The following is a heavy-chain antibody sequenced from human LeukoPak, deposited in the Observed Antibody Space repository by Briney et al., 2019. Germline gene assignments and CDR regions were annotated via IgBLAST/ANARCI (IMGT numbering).Heavy chain of an antibody. CDR1: GYTFTSYG. D-gene: IGHD1-14*01. V-gene: IGHV1-18*01. CDR3: ARASVSLYYYYCMDV. CDR2: ISAYNGNT. J-gene: IGHJ6*02. Sequence: ASVKVSCKASGYTFTSYGISWVRQAPGQGLEWMGWISAYNGNTNYAQKLQGRVTMTTDTSTSTAYMELRSLRSDDTAVYYCARASVSLYYYYCMDVWGQGTTVTVSS.